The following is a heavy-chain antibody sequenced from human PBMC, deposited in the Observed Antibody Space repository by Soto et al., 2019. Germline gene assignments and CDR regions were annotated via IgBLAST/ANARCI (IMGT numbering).Heavy chain of an antibody. CDR1: GCTFRNHG. Sequence: QRLSRAAAGCTFRNHGIHWVRQAPGKGLEYVSAISSNGGSTYYAKSVKGRFTISRDNAKNTVFLQMGSLRAEDMGVYYCAGDAFDIWGQGTMVTVSS. V-gene: IGHV3-64*01. J-gene: IGHJ3*02. CDR2: ISSNGGST. CDR3: AGDAFDI.